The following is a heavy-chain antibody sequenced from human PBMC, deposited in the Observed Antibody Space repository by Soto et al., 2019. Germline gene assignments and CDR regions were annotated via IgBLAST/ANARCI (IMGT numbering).Heavy chain of an antibody. J-gene: IGHJ5*02. CDR1: GGSFSGYY. CDR2: INHSGST. Sequence: SETLSLTCAVYGGSFSGYYWSWIRQPPGKGLEWIGEINHSGSTNYNPSLKSRVTISVDTSKNQFSLKLSSVTAADTAVYYCARGRPLSIAAAGVNWFDPWGQGTLVTVSS. CDR3: ARGRPLSIAAAGVNWFDP. V-gene: IGHV4-34*01. D-gene: IGHD6-13*01.